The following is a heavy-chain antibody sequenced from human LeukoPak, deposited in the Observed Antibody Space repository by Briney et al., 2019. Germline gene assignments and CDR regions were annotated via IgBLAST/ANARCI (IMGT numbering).Heavy chain of an antibody. J-gene: IGHJ4*02. V-gene: IGHV3-74*03. D-gene: IGHD2-21*02. Sequence: GGSLRLSCAASGFTFSSYWMHWVRQAPGKGLVWVSRINGDGSSITYADSVKGRFTIFRDNSKNTLYLQMNGLISEDKAVYYCARGTYCGGDCLSNWGQGTLVTVSS. CDR3: ARGTYCGGDCLSN. CDR1: GFTFSSYW. CDR2: INGDGSSI.